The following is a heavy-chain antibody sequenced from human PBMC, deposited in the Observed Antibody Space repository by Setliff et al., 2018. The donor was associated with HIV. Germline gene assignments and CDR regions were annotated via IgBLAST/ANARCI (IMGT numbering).Heavy chain of an antibody. Sequence: SETLSLTCAVSGGTFSLHYYSWIRQSPLRGLEWIGEINHSGGTRYNPSLESRVTMSLDSSRKQFSLRLISVTAADTAAYYCARVSSTYWYSIFRNYYYHMDVWGKGTTVTVSS. CDR1: GGTFSLHY. CDR3: ARVSSTYWYSIFRNYYYHMDV. CDR2: INHSGGT. V-gene: IGHV4-34*01. J-gene: IGHJ6*03. D-gene: IGHD2-8*02.